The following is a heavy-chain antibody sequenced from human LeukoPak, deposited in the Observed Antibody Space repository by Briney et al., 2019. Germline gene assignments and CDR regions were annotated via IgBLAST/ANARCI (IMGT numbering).Heavy chain of an antibody. J-gene: IGHJ4*02. Sequence: GGSLRLSCAASGFTFSNAWMSWVRQAPGKGLEWVAVISYDGSNKYYADSVKGRFTISRDNSKNTLYLQMNSLRAEDTAVYYCAKESYDFWSGLPHYYFDYWGQGTLVTVSS. V-gene: IGHV3-30*18. CDR2: ISYDGSNK. CDR3: AKESYDFWSGLPHYYFDY. CDR1: GFTFSNAW. D-gene: IGHD3-3*01.